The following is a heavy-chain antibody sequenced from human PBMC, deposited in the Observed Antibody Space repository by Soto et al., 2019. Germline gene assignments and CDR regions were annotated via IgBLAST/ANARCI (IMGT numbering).Heavy chain of an antibody. CDR3: ARVGRVDYYDSSGSPWFDP. Sequence: SETLSLTCAVSGGSISSSNWWSWVRQPPGKGLEWIGEIYHSGSTNYNPSLKSRVTISVDKSKNQFSLKLSSVTAADTAVYYCARVGRVDYYDSSGSPWFDPWGQGTLVTVSS. D-gene: IGHD3-22*01. CDR2: IYHSGST. J-gene: IGHJ5*02. V-gene: IGHV4-4*02. CDR1: GGSISSSNW.